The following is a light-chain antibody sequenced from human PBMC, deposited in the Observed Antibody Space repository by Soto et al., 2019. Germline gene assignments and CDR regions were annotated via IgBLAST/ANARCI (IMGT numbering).Light chain of an antibody. J-gene: IGKJ1*01. CDR1: QSIRRW. CDR3: QQYNSYSPAT. Sequence: DIQMTQSPSMLSASVGDRVTIACQASQSIRRWLAWYQQKPGKAPKLLIFDASTLESGVPSRFSGRGSETEFTLTISSLQPDDFATYYCQQYNSYSPATFGQGTKVEI. CDR2: DAS. V-gene: IGKV1-5*01.